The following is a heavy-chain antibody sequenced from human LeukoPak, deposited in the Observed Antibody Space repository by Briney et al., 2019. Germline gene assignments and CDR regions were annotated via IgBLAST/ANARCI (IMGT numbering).Heavy chain of an antibody. CDR2: IIPIFGTA. J-gene: IGHJ4*02. V-gene: IGHV1-69*05. D-gene: IGHD3-10*01. CDR1: GGTFSSYA. Sequence: SVKVSCKASGGTFSSYAISWVRQAPGQGLEWMGRIIPIFGTANYAQKFQGRVTITTDESTSTAYMELSSLRSEDTAVYYCARGQTYYYGSGSYRDWGQGTLVTVSS. CDR3: ARGQTYYYGSGSYRD.